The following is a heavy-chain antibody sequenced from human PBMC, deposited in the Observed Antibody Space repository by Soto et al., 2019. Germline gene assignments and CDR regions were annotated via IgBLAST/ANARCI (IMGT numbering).Heavy chain of an antibody. V-gene: IGHV3-23*01. D-gene: IGHD6-19*01. J-gene: IGHJ4*02. CDR1: GFTFSSYA. CDR2: IRDSVGRT. CDR3: GDGSVALSTDY. Sequence: LRLSCAASGFTFSSYAMSWVRQAPGKGLEWVSTIRDSVGRTYYADSVKGRVTISRDNSKNTLYLQINSLRADDTAVYYCGDGSVALSTDYWGQGTLVTVSS.